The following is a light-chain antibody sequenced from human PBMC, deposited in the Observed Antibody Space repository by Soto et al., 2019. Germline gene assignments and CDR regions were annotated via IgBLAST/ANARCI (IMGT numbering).Light chain of an antibody. CDR3: SSYTSSSTRV. CDR1: SSDVGGYSS. CDR2: DVS. Sequence: QSALTQPASVSGSPGQSITISCTGTSSDVGGYSSVSWYQQHPGKAPKLMIYDVSNRPSGVSNRFSGSKSGNTASLTISGLQADDEADYYCSSYTSSSTRVFGGGTKVTVL. V-gene: IGLV2-14*03. J-gene: IGLJ2*01.